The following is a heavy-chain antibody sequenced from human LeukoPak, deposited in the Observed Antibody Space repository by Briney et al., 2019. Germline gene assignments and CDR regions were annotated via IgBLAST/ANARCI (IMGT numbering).Heavy chain of an antibody. D-gene: IGHD2-15*01. V-gene: IGHV1-69*13. J-gene: IGHJ6*02. CDR1: GGTFSSYA. Sequence: GASVKVPCKASGGTFSSYAISWVRQAPGQGLEWMGGIIPIFGTANYAQKFQGRVTITADESTSTAYMELSSLRSEDTAVYYCARVTRSGGSYYYYGMDVWGQGTTVTVSS. CDR3: ARVTRSGGSYYYYGMDV. CDR2: IIPIFGTA.